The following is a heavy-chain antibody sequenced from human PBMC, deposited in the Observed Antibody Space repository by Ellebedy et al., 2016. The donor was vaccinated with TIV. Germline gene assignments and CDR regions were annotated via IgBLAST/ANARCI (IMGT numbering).Heavy chain of an antibody. Sequence: AGSLRLSXSASGFFFSDYCKNWVRQAPGKGLEWVSFISSGSTYIFYADSVKGRFTISRDNPTDSLYLQMNSLRAEDTAVCYCARQERGTTRGAFDIWGQGTRVTVSS. CDR3: ARQERGTTRGAFDI. CDR1: GFFFSDYC. D-gene: IGHD1/OR15-1a*01. CDR2: ISSGSTYI. J-gene: IGHJ3*02. V-gene: IGHV3-21*01.